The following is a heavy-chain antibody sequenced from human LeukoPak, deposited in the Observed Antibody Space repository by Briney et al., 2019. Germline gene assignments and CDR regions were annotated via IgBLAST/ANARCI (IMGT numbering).Heavy chain of an antibody. Sequence: SETLSLTCTVSGYSISSGYYWGWIRQPPGKGLEWIGSIYHSGNTYSNPPLTSRVTISVDTSNNQFSLKLSAVTAADTAVYYCASGIYVDSISWHFDGWGRGTLVTVSS. V-gene: IGHV4-38-2*02. CDR3: ASGIYVDSISWHFDG. D-gene: IGHD4-17*01. CDR1: GYSISSGYY. CDR2: IYHSGNT. J-gene: IGHJ2*01.